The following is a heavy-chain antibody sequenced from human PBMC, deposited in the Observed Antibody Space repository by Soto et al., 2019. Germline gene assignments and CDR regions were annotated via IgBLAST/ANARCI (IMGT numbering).Heavy chain of an antibody. D-gene: IGHD3-22*01. CDR2: ITGSDGNI. Sequence: GGSLRLSCAASGFTFSSYAMSWVRQAPGKGLEWVSAITGSDGNIYYADSVKGRFTISRDNAKNSLYLQMNSLRAEDTAVYYCARDSSPGSGYYWYYFDYWGQGTLVTVSS. J-gene: IGHJ4*02. CDR1: GFTFSSYA. V-gene: IGHV3-21*01. CDR3: ARDSSPGSGYYWYYFDY.